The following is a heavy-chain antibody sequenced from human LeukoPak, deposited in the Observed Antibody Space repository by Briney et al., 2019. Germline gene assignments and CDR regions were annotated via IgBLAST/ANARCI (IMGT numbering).Heavy chain of an antibody. CDR3: ARVNRITIFGVVPERWFDP. CDR1: GGTFSSYA. CDR2: IIPIFGTA. Sequence: VASVKVSCNASGGTFSSYAISWVRQAPGQGLEWMGGIIPIFGTANYAQKFQGRVTITADESTSTAYMELSSLRSEDTAVYYCARVNRITIFGVVPERWFDPWGQGTLVTVSS. V-gene: IGHV1-69*01. D-gene: IGHD3-3*01. J-gene: IGHJ5*02.